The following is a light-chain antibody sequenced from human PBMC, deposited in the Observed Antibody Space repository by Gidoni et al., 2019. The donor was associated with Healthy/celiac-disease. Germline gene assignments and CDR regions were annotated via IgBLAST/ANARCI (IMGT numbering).Light chain of an antibody. V-gene: IGKV1-39*01. J-gene: IGKJ3*01. Sequence: DIQMTQSPSSLSASVGDRVTITCRASQSISSYLNWYQQKPGKAPNLLIYAASSLQSGVPSRFSGSGSGTDFTLTISSLQPEDFATYYCQQSYSTRPFTFXPXTKVDIK. CDR1: QSISSY. CDR2: AAS. CDR3: QQSYSTRPFT.